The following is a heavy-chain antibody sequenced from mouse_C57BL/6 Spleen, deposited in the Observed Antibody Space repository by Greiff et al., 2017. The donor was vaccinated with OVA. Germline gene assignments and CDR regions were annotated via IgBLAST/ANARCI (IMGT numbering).Heavy chain of an antibody. Sequence: VQLKESGGGLVQPGGSLSLSCAASGFTFTDYYMSWVRQPPGKALEWLGFIRNKANGYTTEYSASVKGRFTISRDNSQSILYLQMNALRAEDSATYYCARFYSNSYYFDYWGQGTTLTVSS. V-gene: IGHV7-3*01. CDR3: ARFYSNSYYFDY. J-gene: IGHJ2*01. D-gene: IGHD2-5*01. CDR1: GFTFTDYY. CDR2: IRNKANGYTT.